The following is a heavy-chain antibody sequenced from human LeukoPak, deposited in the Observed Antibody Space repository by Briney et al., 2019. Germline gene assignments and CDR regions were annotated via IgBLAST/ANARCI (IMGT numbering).Heavy chain of an antibody. CDR2: ITATGGST. CDR3: TTDLNPGFYKQWLVPHKVDY. V-gene: IGHV3-23*01. J-gene: IGHJ4*02. Sequence: GGSLRLSCAASGFTFSSYAVSWVRQAPGKGLEWVSAITATGGSTYYAASVKGRFTVSRDNSKNTLYLHMSSLRAEDTPVYYCTTDLNPGFYKQWLVPHKVDYWGQGTLVTVSS. CDR1: GFTFSSYA. D-gene: IGHD6-19*01.